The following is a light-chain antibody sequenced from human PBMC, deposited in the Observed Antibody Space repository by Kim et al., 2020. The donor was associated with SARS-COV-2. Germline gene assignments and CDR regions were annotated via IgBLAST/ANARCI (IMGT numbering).Light chain of an antibody. J-gene: IGKJ4*01. CDR1: QGISHY. V-gene: IGKV1-27*01. CDR2: GAS. CDR3: QKYDTAPLT. Sequence: ASEGDRVTIPCRASQGISHYLAWYQQKPGKVPQLLIYGASTLQSGVPSRFSGSGSGTDFTLTISSLQPEDVATYYCQKYDTAPLTFGGGTKVDIK.